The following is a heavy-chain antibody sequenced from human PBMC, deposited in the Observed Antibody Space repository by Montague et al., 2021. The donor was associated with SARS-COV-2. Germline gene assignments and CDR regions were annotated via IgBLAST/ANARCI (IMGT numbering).Heavy chain of an antibody. CDR3: AKTTSTRRGFDS. D-gene: IGHD3-3*02. Sequence: SETLSLTCGVSGYSISSNNWWGWLRQPPGKGLERIGYIYQSGTAFYDPSLKSRVTMSIDKSKNEFSLELRSVTAMDTAVYYCAKTTSTRRGFDSWGQGTLVIVTS. CDR1: GYSISSNNW. V-gene: IGHV4-28*01. CDR2: IYQSGTA. J-gene: IGHJ4*02.